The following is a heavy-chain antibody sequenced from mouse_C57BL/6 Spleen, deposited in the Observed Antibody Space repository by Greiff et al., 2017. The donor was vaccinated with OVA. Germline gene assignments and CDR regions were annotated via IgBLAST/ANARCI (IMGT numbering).Heavy chain of an antibody. CDR2: IDPETGGT. Sequence: VQLQQSGAELVRPGASVTLSCKASGYTFTDYEMHWVKQTPVHGLEWIGAIDPETGGTAYNQKFKGKAILTAVKSSSTAYMELRSLTSEDSAVYYCTRWEGYWGQGTTLTVSS. V-gene: IGHV1-15*01. CDR3: TRWEGY. CDR1: GYTFTDYE. J-gene: IGHJ2*01. D-gene: IGHD4-1*01.